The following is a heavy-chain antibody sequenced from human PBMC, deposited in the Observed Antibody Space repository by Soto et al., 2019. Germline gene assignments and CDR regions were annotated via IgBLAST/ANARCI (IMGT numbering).Heavy chain of an antibody. CDR3: VRGRYGSEIH. Sequence: PSETLSLTCTVSGGSISSYYWSWIRQPPGKGLEWIGYIYYSGSTNYNPSLKSRVTISVDTSKNQFSLKLSSVTAADTAVYYCVRGRYGSEIHWGQGTKVTVSS. J-gene: IGHJ4*02. CDR1: GGSISSYY. V-gene: IGHV4-59*08. CDR2: IYYSGST. D-gene: IGHD3-10*01.